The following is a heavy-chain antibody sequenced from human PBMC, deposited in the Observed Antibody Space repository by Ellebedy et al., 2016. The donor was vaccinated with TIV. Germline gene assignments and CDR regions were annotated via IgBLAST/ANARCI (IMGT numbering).Heavy chain of an antibody. CDR3: AKLGAIVVVAAATLDF. V-gene: IGHV3-23*01. J-gene: IGHJ4*02. D-gene: IGHD2-15*01. Sequence: PGGSLRLSCAASGFTFSNYAMSWVRQAPGKGLEWVSAISASGGTTYYAESMKGRFTVSRDNSKNTLYLQMNSLRAEDTAVYYCAKLGAIVVVAAATLDFWGQGTLVADSS. CDR2: ISASGGTT. CDR1: GFTFSNYA.